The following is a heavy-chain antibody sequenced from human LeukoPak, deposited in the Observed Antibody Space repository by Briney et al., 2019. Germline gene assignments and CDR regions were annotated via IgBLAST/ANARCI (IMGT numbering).Heavy chain of an antibody. D-gene: IGHD3-3*01. V-gene: IGHV3-21*01. CDR1: GFTFSSYS. J-gene: IGHJ4*02. CDR2: ISSSSSYI. Sequence: GGSLRLSCAASGFTFSSYSMNWVRQAPGKGLEWVSSISSSSSYIYYADSVKGRLTISRDNAKNSLYLQMNSLRAEDTAVYYCATTAAITISDYWGQGTLVTVSS. CDR3: ATTAAITISDY.